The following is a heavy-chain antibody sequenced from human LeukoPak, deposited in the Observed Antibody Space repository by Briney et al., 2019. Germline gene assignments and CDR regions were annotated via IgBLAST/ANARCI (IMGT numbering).Heavy chain of an antibody. J-gene: IGHJ2*01. V-gene: IGHV4-4*07. CDR1: GGSISSYY. CDR3: ARGQYHLLYWYFDL. CDR2: IYSSGST. D-gene: IGHD2-2*01. Sequence: SKTLSLTCTVSGGSISSYYWSWIRQPAGKGLEWIGRIYSSGSTNYNPSLKSRVTVSVDTSKNQFSLKLSSVTAADTAVYYCARGQYHLLYWYFDLWGRGTLVTVSS.